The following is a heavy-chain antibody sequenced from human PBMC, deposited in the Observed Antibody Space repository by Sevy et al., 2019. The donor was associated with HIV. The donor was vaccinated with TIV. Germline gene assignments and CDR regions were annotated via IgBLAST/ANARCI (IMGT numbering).Heavy chain of an antibody. V-gene: IGHV3-21*01. CDR1: GFSFNTYT. D-gene: IGHD1-1*01. CDR2: ISSGSSYI. CDR3: ARGLKNGWFDP. J-gene: IGHJ5*02. Sequence: LGGSLRLSCAASGFSFNTYTMDWVRQAPGKGLEWISSISSGSSYIFYADSVKGRFTISRDNAKNSLFLQMNSLRVEDTAVYYCARGLKNGWFDPWGQGTLVTVSS.